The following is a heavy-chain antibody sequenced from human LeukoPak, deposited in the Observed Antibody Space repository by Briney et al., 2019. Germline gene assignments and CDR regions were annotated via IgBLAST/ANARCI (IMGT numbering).Heavy chain of an antibody. V-gene: IGHV1-2*04. CDR1: GYTFTGYY. Sequence: ASVKVSCKASGYTFTGYYMHWVRQAPGQGLEWMGWINPNSGGTNYAQKFQGWVTMTRDTSISTAYMELSSLRSEDTAVYYCARVSTGTRGGVFDYWGQGTLVTVSS. J-gene: IGHJ4*02. CDR2: INPNSGGT. D-gene: IGHD1-1*01. CDR3: ARVSTGTRGGVFDY.